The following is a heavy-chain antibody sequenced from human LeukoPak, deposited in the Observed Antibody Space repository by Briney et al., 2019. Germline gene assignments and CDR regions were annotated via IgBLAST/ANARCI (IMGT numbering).Heavy chain of an antibody. CDR1: GFTFSSYT. CDR3: ARDYGDAY. CDR2: IKPDGSDK. J-gene: IGHJ4*02. D-gene: IGHD4-17*01. Sequence: GGSLRLSCAASGFTFSSYTMNWVRQAPGKGLEWVANIKPDGSDKYYVDSVKGRFTISRDNAKNSLSLQMNSLRAEDTAVYYCARDYGDAYWGQGTLVTVSS. V-gene: IGHV3-7*01.